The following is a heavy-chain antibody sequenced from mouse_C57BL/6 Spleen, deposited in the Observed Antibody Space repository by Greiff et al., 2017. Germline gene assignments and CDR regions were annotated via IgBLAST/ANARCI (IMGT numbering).Heavy chain of an antibody. J-gene: IGHJ3*01. CDR1: GYTFTSYW. Sequence: VQLQQPGAELVRPGSSAKLSCKASGYTFTSYWMHWVKQRPIQGLEWIGNIDPSDSETHYNQKFKDKATLTVDKSSSTAYMQLRSLTSEDSAVYYCARPYYYGSRGSFAYWGQGTLVTVSA. V-gene: IGHV1-52*01. CDR2: IDPSDSET. CDR3: ARPYYYGSRGSFAY. D-gene: IGHD1-1*01.